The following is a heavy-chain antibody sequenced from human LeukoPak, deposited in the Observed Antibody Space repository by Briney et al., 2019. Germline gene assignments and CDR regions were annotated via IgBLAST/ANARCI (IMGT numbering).Heavy chain of an antibody. D-gene: IGHD3-9*01. J-gene: IGHJ4*02. CDR1: GYTFTSYG. V-gene: IGHV1-18*01. Sequence: GASVKVSCKASGYTFTSYGISWVRQAPGQGLEWMGWISAYNGNTNYAQKLQGRVTMTRNTSISTAYMELSSLRSEDTAVYYCARGSLRYFDWLLPDYWGQGTLVTVSS. CDR3: ARGSLRYFDWLLPDY. CDR2: ISAYNGNT.